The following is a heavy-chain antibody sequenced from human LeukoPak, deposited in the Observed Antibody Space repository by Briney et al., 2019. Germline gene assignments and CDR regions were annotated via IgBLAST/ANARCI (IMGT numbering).Heavy chain of an antibody. V-gene: IGHV3-13*01. CDR2: FHTAGDT. Sequence: GGPLRLSCTASGFTFSNYDMHWVRQATGKGLEWVSAFHTAGDTHYSGSVKGRFATSRENAKNSFYLQMNNLRAGDTAVYYCARGSCSSRSCYKRVNGLDVWGQGTPVTVSS. CDR1: GFTFSNYD. J-gene: IGHJ6*02. CDR3: ARGSCSSRSCYKRVNGLDV. D-gene: IGHD2-2*01.